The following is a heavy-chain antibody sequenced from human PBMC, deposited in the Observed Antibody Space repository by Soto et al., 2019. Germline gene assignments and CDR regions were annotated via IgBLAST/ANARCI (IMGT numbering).Heavy chain of an antibody. CDR3: ARRDSHGFFRYFDN. J-gene: IGHJ4*02. Sequence: QVQLVQSGAEVKRPGSSVKVSCKASGGTFSSYPISWVRQAPGQGLEWMGGTNGNLGTGNYAQKFRGRLTITTEISTTTAYMELSSLTSEDTAVYYCARRDSHGFFRYFDNWGQGTLVTVS. CDR2: TNGNLGTG. V-gene: IGHV1-69*06. CDR1: GGTFSSYP. D-gene: IGHD3-10*01.